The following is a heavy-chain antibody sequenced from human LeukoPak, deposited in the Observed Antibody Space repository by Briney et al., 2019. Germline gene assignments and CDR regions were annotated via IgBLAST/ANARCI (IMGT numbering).Heavy chain of an antibody. CDR1: GGSISSSSYY. V-gene: IGHV4-39*01. J-gene: IGHJ4*02. D-gene: IGHD3-22*01. CDR2: IYYSGST. CDR3: ASNMIVVVISYFDY. Sequence: SETLSLTCTVSGGSISSSSYYWGWIRQPPGKGLEWSGSIYYSGSTYYNPSLKSRVTISVDTSKNQFSLKLSSVTAADTAVYYCASNMIVVVISYFDYWGQGTLVTVSS.